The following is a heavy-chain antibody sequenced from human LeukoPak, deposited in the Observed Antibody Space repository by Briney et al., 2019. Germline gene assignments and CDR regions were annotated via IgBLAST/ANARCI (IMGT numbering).Heavy chain of an antibody. CDR1: GGSISSGSYY. CDR2: IYTTGTT. D-gene: IGHD1-1*01. J-gene: IGHJ4*02. Sequence: SETLSLTCTVSGGSISSGSYYWSWIRQAAGKGLEWIGRIYTTGTTKYNPSLTSRVTISADTSENQFSLRLPSVTAADTAVYYCARDLSGGTFDYWGQGTLVTVSS. V-gene: IGHV4-61*02. CDR3: ARDLSGGTFDY.